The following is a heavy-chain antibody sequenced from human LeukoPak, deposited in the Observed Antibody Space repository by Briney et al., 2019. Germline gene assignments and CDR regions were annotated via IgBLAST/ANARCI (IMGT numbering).Heavy chain of an antibody. D-gene: IGHD3-22*01. CDR3: ARDADYYDSSGYYSPSYYFDY. J-gene: IGHJ4*02. Sequence: GGSLRLSCAASGFTFSSYWMTWVRQAPGKGLEWVANIKQAGTEKYYVDSVKGRFTISRDNAKNSLFLQMNSLRAEDTAVYYCARDADYYDSSGYYSPSYYFDYWGQGTLVTVSS. CDR2: IKQAGTEK. V-gene: IGHV3-7*03. CDR1: GFTFSSYW.